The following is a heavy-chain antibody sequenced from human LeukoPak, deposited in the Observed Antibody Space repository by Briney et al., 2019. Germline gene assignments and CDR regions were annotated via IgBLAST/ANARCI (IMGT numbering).Heavy chain of an antibody. CDR1: GFTFSSYW. J-gene: IGHJ4*02. D-gene: IGHD6-19*01. CDR3: AREGPRVAVAGLLDFDY. Sequence: GGSLRLSCAASGFTFSSYWMSWVRQAPGKGLEWVANIKQDGSEKYYVDSVKGRFTISRDNAKNSLYLQINSLRAEDTAVYYCAREGPRVAVAGLLDFDYWGQGTLVTVSS. CDR2: IKQDGSEK. V-gene: IGHV3-7*03.